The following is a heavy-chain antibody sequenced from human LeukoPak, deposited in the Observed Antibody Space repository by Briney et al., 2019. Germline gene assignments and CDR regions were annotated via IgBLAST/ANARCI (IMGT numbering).Heavy chain of an antibody. CDR3: AKALYSYYDILTGYSTSEGAFDI. D-gene: IGHD3-9*01. CDR1: GFTFSSYA. CDR2: ISGSGGST. J-gene: IGHJ3*02. V-gene: IGHV3-23*01. Sequence: GGSLRLSCAASGFTFSSYAMSWVRQAPGKGLEWVSAISGSGGSTYYADSVKGRFTISRDNSKNTLYLQMNSLRAEDTAVYYCAKALYSYYDILTGYSTSEGAFDIWGQGTMVTVSS.